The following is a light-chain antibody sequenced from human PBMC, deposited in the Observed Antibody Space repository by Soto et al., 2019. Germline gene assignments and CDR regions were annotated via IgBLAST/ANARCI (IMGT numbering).Light chain of an antibody. J-gene: IGLJ3*02. CDR2: GNS. CDR1: RSNVESNT. Sequence: QSVLTQPPSASGTPGQRVTISCSGSRSNVESNTVNWYQQLPGTAPKLLIYGNSQRPSGVPDRFSGSRSGTSTSLAISGLQSEDEADYYCATWDYSLNAGVFGGGTKVTVL. CDR3: ATWDYSLNAGV. V-gene: IGLV1-44*01.